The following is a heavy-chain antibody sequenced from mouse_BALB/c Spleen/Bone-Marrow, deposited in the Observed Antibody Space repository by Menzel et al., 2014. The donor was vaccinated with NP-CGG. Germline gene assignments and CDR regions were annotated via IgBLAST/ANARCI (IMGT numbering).Heavy chain of an antibody. V-gene: IGHV2-6-7*01. J-gene: IGHJ4*01. CDR1: GFSLTGYG. Sequence: VMLVESGPGLVAPPQRLSITCTVSGFSLTGYGVNWVRRPPGKGLEWLGMIWGDGSTDYNSALKSRLSISKDNSKSQVFLKMNSLQTDDTARYYCAREPHYYAMDYWGQGTSVTVSS. CDR2: IWGDGST. CDR3: AREPHYYAMDY.